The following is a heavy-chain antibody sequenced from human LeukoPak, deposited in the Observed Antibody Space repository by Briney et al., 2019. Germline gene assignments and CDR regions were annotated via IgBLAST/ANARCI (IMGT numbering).Heavy chain of an antibody. CDR3: ARGWKYQLLMWFDP. CDR2: IYYSGST. Sequence: SETLSLTCTVSGGSISSHYWSWIRQPPGKGLEWNGYIYYSGSTNYNPSLKSRVTISVDTSKNQFSLKLSSVTAADTAVYYCARGWKYQLLMWFDPWGQGTLVTVSS. CDR1: GGSISSHY. J-gene: IGHJ5*02. V-gene: IGHV4-59*11. D-gene: IGHD2-2*01.